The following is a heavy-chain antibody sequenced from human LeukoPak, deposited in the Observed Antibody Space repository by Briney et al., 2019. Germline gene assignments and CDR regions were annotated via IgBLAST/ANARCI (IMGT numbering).Heavy chain of an antibody. CDR3: VYSSGWYRSGYFDY. CDR2: IRYDGSNK. D-gene: IGHD6-19*01. Sequence: PGVSLRLSCAASGFTFSSYGMHWVRQAPGKGLEGVAYIRYDGSNKYYADSVKGRFTISRDNSKNTLYLQINSLRAEDTAVYYCVYSSGWYRSGYFDYWGQGTLVTVSS. J-gene: IGHJ4*02. V-gene: IGHV3-30*02. CDR1: GFTFSSYG.